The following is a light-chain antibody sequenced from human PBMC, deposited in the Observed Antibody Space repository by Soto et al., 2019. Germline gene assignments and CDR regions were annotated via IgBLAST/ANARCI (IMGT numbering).Light chain of an antibody. CDR3: QQYGSSPT. Sequence: EIVLTQSPGTLPLSPGERATLSCSASQSVSSSYLAWYQQKPGQAPRLLIYGASSRAAGIPDRFSGSGSGTDFTLTISSLAPEDFAVYDCQQYGSSPTVGRGTKVDIK. CDR2: GAS. V-gene: IGKV3-20*01. CDR1: QSVSSSY. J-gene: IGKJ1*01.